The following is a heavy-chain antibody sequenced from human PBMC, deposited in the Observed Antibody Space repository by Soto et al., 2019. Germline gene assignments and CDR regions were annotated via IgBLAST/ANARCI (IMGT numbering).Heavy chain of an antibody. CDR2: INAGNGNT. V-gene: IGHV1-3*01. CDR3: ARDPGYSYGYN. CDR1: GYTFTNYG. J-gene: IGHJ4*02. D-gene: IGHD5-18*01. Sequence: ASVEISCKASGYTFTNYGFSWVRQAPGQGLEWMGWINAGNGNTKYSQKFQGRVTITRDTSASTAYMELSSLRSEDTAVYYCARDPGYSYGYNWGQGTLVTVSS.